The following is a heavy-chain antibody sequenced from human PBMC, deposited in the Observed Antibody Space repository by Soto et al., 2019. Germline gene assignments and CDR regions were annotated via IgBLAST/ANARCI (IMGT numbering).Heavy chain of an antibody. V-gene: IGHV1-3*01. CDR2: INAGNGNT. CDR1: GYTFTSYA. CDR3: ARVIVATMTRAPKNYFDY. D-gene: IGHD5-12*01. J-gene: IGHJ4*02. Sequence: GASVKVSCKASGYTFTSYAMHWVRQAPGQRLEWMGWINAGNGNTKYSQKFQGRVTITRDTSASTAYMELSSLRSEHTAVYYCARVIVATMTRAPKNYFDYWGQGTLVTVSS.